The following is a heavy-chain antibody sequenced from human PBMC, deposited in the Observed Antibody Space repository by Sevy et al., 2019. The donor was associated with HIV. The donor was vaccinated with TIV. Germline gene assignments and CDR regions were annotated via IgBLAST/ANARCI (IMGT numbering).Heavy chain of an antibody. Sequence: GGCLRLSCAASGFTVSSNYMSWVRQAPGKGLEWVSVIYSGGSTYYADSVKGRFTISRDNSKNTLYLQMNSLRAEDTAVYYCVRDAYGDYFDYWGQGTLVTVSS. CDR1: GFTVSSNY. J-gene: IGHJ4*02. CDR2: IYSGGST. D-gene: IGHD4-17*01. V-gene: IGHV3-66*01. CDR3: VRDAYGDYFDY.